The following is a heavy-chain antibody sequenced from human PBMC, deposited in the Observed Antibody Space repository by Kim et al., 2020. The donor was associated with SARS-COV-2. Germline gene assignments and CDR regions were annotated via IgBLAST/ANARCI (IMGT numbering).Heavy chain of an antibody. Sequence: YYVYSVQGRFTISRDNSKNTLFLHMFALGDEDTAVYYCAKEGTSGTFPDYWGQGTLVTVSS. CDR3: AKEGTSGTFPDY. V-gene: IGHV3-30*02. J-gene: IGHJ4*02. D-gene: IGHD3-10*01.